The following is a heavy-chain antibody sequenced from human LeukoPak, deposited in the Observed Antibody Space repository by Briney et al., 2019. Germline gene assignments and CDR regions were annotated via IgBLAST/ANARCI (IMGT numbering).Heavy chain of an antibody. J-gene: IGHJ6*02. CDR2: IWYDGGYK. Sequence: GGSLRLSCAASGFTFSNYEMNWVRQAPGKGLEWVAVIWYDGGYKYYVDSVKGRFTISRDNSKNTLYLQMNSLRVEDTAVYYCARARQLSSYFYAMDVWGQGTTVAVSS. CDR3: ARARQLSSYFYAMDV. D-gene: IGHD6-13*01. V-gene: IGHV3-33*08. CDR1: GFTFSNYE.